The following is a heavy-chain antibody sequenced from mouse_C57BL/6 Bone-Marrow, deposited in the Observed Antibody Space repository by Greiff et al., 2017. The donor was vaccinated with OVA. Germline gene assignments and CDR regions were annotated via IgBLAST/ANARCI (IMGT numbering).Heavy chain of an antibody. CDR2: INPYNGGT. D-gene: IGHD2-3*01. V-gene: IGHV1-19*01. CDR3: ARDGFLYYFDY. Sequence: EVQLQQSGPVLVKPGASVKMSCKASGYTFTDYYINWVKQSHGKSLEWIGVINPYNGGTSYNQKFKGKATLTVDKSSSTAYMELNSLTSEDSAVYYCARDGFLYYFDYWGQGTTLTVSS. CDR1: GYTFTDYY. J-gene: IGHJ2*01.